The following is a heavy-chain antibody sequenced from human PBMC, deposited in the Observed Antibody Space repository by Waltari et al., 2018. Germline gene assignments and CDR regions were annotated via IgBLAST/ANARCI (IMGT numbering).Heavy chain of an antibody. Sequence: QVQLQESGPGLVKPSQTLSLTCTVSGGSISSGDYYWSWIRQPPGKGLEGIGYIYYLGSTYHNPSLKSEVTISVDTSKNQFSLKLSAVTAADTAVYYCARTEYSSSTNWFDPWGQGTMVTVSS. D-gene: IGHD6-6*01. CDR1: GGSISSGDYY. V-gene: IGHV4-30-4*08. CDR2: IYYLGST. J-gene: IGHJ5*02. CDR3: ARTEYSSSTNWFDP.